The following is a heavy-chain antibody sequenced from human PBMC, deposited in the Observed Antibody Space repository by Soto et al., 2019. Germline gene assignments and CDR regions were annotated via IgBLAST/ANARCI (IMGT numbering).Heavy chain of an antibody. CDR1: GYTFTLYY. J-gene: IGHJ3*02. D-gene: IGHD3-16*01. V-gene: IGHV1-2*02. CDR3: GRGMGMITVVRDAVDI. Sequence: QVPLVQSGAEVKNPGASVKVSCKASGYTFTLYYIHWVRQVPGQRPEWMGWINPSSGGTKFAQKFQGRVTMTRDRSSTTAYMELNGLTSDVTAVDYGGRGMGMITVVRDAVDIWGQGAWVTFSS. CDR2: INPSSGGT.